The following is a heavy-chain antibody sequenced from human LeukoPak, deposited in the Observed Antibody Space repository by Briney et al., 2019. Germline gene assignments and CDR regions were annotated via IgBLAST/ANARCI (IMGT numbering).Heavy chain of an antibody. CDR2: IYTSGST. J-gene: IGHJ5*02. D-gene: IGHD3-10*01. CDR3: ARGAYFTMVRGVLNNWFDP. CDR1: GGSISSGSYY. Sequence: SETLSLTCTVSGGSISSGSYYWSWIRQPAGKGLEWIGRIYTSGSTNYNPSLKSRVTISVDTSKKQFSLKLSSVTAADTAMYYCARGAYFTMVRGVLNNWFDPWGQGTLVTVSS. V-gene: IGHV4-61*02.